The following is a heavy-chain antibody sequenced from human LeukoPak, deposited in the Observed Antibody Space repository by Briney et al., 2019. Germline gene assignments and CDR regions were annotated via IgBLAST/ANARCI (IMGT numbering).Heavy chain of an antibody. J-gene: IGHJ4*02. Sequence: PSETLSLTCTVSGGSTSSSSYYWGWIRQPPGKGLEWIGSIYYSGSTYYNPSLKSRVTISVDTSKNQFSLKLSSVTAADTAVYYCASVGATSEYYSDYWGQGTLVTVSS. V-gene: IGHV4-39*07. CDR3: ASVGATSEYYSDY. CDR1: GGSTSSSSYY. D-gene: IGHD1-26*01. CDR2: IYYSGST.